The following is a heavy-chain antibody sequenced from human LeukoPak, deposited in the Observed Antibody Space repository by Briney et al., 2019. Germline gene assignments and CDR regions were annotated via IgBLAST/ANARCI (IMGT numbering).Heavy chain of an antibody. J-gene: IGHJ5*02. V-gene: IGHV4-39*01. CDR1: GGSISSGGYY. Sequence: SETLSLTCTVSGGSISSGGYYWSWIRQHPGKGLEWIGYIYYSGSTYYNPSLKSRVTISVDTSKNQFSLKLSSVTAADTAVYYCARHGYSSSSVGWFDPWGQGTLVTVSS. D-gene: IGHD6-6*01. CDR2: IYYSGST. CDR3: ARHGYSSSSVGWFDP.